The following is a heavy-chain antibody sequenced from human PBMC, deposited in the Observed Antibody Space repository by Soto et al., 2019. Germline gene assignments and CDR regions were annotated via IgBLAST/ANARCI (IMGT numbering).Heavy chain of an antibody. CDR2: MSHSGGT. J-gene: IGHJ3*02. CDR1: GGFVTSGSYY. CDR3: ARVERGTATTVVDAFDI. D-gene: IGHD1-1*01. Sequence: QVQLQQWGAGLLKPSETLSLTCAVYGGFVTSGSYYWSWIRQPPGKGLEWIGEMSHSGGTHFNPSPKSRVTISVDTSKNQFTLKMISVTAADTALYYCARVERGTATTVVDAFDIWGPGTMVTVSS. V-gene: IGHV4-34*01.